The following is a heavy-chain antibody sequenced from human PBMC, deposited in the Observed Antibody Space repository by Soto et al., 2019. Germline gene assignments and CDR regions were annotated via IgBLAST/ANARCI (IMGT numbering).Heavy chain of an antibody. J-gene: IGHJ6*02. V-gene: IGHV4-39*01. CDR1: DASISSSSYY. D-gene: IGHD6-19*01. Sequence: ETLSHARTVHDASISSSSYYWGWIRQPPGKGLEWIGNIYYSGSTYYNPSLKSRVTISVDTSKNQFSLKLSSVTAADTAVYYCARHGAGGSYYYYGMDVWGQGTTVT. CDR3: ARHGAGGSYYYYGMDV. CDR2: IYYSGST.